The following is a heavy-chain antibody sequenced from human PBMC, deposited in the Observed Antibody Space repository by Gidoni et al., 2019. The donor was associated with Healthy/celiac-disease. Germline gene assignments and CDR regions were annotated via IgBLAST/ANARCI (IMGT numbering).Heavy chain of an antibody. CDR1: GFTFSSYS. Sequence: EVQLVESGGGLVKPGGSLRLSCAASGFTFSSYSMNWVRQAPGKGLEWVSSISSSSSYIYYADSVKGRFTISRDNAKNSLYLQMNSLRAEDTAVYYCARDRNTMVRGVTLKANDYWGQGTLVTVSS. J-gene: IGHJ4*02. CDR2: ISSSSSYI. V-gene: IGHV3-21*01. CDR3: ARDRNTMVRGVTLKANDY. D-gene: IGHD3-10*01.